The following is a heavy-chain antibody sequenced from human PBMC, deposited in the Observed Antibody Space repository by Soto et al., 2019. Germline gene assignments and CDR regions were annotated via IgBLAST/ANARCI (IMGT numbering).Heavy chain of an antibody. V-gene: IGHV3-15*01. CDR3: IWKGATFDN. Sequence: EVQLVESGGGLVRPGESLRLSCAASGFPFSGAWMNWVRQPPGKGLEWIGLIRSKTSGGTADYAAPVKGRFTVSRDDSKNTLYLQMNSLKTDDTAIYYCIWKGATFDNWGQGTLVTVSS. D-gene: IGHD1-26*01. J-gene: IGHJ4*02. CDR2: IRSKTSGGTA. CDR1: GFPFSGAW.